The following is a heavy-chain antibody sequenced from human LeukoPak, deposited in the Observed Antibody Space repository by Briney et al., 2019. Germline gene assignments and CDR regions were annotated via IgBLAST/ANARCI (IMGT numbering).Heavy chain of an antibody. D-gene: IGHD4-11*01. CDR3: AAVTTSFDP. CDR1: GGSFSSSSYY. Sequence: SETLSLTCTVSGGSFSSSSYYWGWIRQPPGNGLEWIGSIYYSGNTYYNPSLKSRVTMSVDTSKNQFSLKLSSVTAADTAVYYCAAVTTSFDPWGQGTLVTVSS. J-gene: IGHJ5*02. V-gene: IGHV4-39*01. CDR2: IYYSGNT.